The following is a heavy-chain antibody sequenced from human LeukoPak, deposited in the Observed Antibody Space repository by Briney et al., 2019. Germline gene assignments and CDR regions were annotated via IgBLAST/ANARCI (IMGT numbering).Heavy chain of an antibody. CDR1: GFTFSSYA. J-gene: IGHJ4*02. CDR3: AKRGYESSGYYGYFDY. V-gene: IGHV3-23*01. Sequence: PGGSPRLSCAASGFTFSSYAMSWVRQAPGKGLEWVSVIGGSGSRTYYGDSVKGRFTISRDNSKNTMYLEMNSLRAEDTAVYYCAKRGYESSGYYGYFDYWGQGTLVTVSS. D-gene: IGHD3-22*01. CDR2: IGGSGSRT.